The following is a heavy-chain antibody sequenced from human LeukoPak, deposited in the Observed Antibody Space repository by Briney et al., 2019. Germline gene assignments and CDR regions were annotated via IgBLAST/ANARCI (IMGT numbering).Heavy chain of an antibody. CDR3: AKWGDYDVLTGYYVSDY. V-gene: IGHV3-23*01. CDR1: GFTLSNYD. CDR2: ITGRGSGI. Sequence: GGSLRLSCAASGFTLSNYDMSWVRQAPGKGVEGVSAITGRGSGIYYAASIKSRFTISRDSSKNTLYLQINSLRAEDTAVYYCAKWGDYDVLTGYYVSDYWGQGTLVTVSS. J-gene: IGHJ4*02. D-gene: IGHD3-9*01.